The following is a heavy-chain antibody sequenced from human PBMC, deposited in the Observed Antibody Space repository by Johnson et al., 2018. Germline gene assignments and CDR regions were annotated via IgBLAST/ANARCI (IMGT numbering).Heavy chain of an antibody. D-gene: IGHD4-23*01. CDR2: IKQDGTEK. CDR1: GFTFSRSW. V-gene: IGHV3-7*01. Sequence: EVQLLESGGALVQXGGSXRLXCAASGFTFSRSWMTWVRQAPGKGLEWVANIKQDGTEKYYVDSVKGRFTISRDNVKNSLYLQMNSLRAEDTAVYYCATGGNSRDIDALDKWGQGTMVTVSS. J-gene: IGHJ3*02. CDR3: ATGGNSRDIDALDK.